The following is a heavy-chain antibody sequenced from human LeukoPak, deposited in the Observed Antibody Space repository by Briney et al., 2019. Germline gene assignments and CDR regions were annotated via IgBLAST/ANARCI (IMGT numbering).Heavy chain of an antibody. J-gene: IGHJ4*02. CDR2: MNPNSGNT. D-gene: IGHD3-16*01. CDR3: ARSGAEITRLYDY. CDR1: GYTFTSYG. Sequence: ASVKVSCKASGYTFTSYGISWVRQAPGQGLEWMGWMNPNSGNTGYAQKFQGRVTMTRNTSISTAYMELSSLRSEDTAVYYCARSGAEITRLYDYWGQGTLVTVSS. V-gene: IGHV1-8*02.